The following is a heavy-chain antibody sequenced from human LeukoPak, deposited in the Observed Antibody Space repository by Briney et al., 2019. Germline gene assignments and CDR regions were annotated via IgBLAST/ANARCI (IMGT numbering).Heavy chain of an antibody. D-gene: IGHD3-22*01. J-gene: IGHJ4*02. V-gene: IGHV3-20*04. CDR1: GFTFDDYG. CDR2: INWSGGST. Sequence: GGSLRLSCAASGFTFDDYGMRWVRQAPGKGLEWDSGINWSGGSTGYADSVKGRFTISRDNAKNSLYLQMNSLRAEDTALYYCARVEGGRITMIVVVDYYFDYWGQGTLVTVSS. CDR3: ARVEGGRITMIVVVDYYFDY.